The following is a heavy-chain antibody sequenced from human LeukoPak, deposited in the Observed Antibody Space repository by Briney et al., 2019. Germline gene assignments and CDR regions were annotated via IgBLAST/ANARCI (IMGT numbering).Heavy chain of an antibody. V-gene: IGHV3-74*01. D-gene: IGHD3/OR15-3a*01. CDR3: VLDLFSSFAFDI. J-gene: IGHJ3*02. Sequence: GGSLRLSCAASGFTFSRYWMHWVRQAPGKGLLWVSRINSVGSSTYYADSVKGRFTTSRDNAKNALHLQMNSLTAEDTAVYYCVLDLFSSFAFDIWGQGTMVTVSS. CDR2: INSVGSST. CDR1: GFTFSRYW.